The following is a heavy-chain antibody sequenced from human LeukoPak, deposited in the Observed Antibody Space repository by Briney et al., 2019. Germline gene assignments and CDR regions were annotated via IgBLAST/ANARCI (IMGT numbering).Heavy chain of an antibody. CDR3: ARVLDSGYPVWDC. Sequence: ASVKVSCKASGYTFTGYYMHWVRQAPGQGLEWMGWINPNSGVTNYAQKFQGRVTMTRDTSVSTAYMELSRLRSDDTAVYYCARVLDSGYPVWDCWGQGTPVTVSS. CDR1: GYTFTGYY. CDR2: INPNSGVT. V-gene: IGHV1-2*02. J-gene: IGHJ4*02. D-gene: IGHD5-12*01.